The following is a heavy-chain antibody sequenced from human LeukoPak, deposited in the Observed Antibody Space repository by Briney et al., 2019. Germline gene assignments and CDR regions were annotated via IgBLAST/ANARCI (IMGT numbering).Heavy chain of an antibody. J-gene: IGHJ4*02. CDR3: ARGSGDDYLSFDY. D-gene: IGHD5-12*01. V-gene: IGHV1-2*02. CDR1: GYTFTGYY. CDR2: INPNSGGT. Sequence: ASVKVSCKASGYTFTGYYMHWVRQAPGQGLEWMGWINPNSGGTNYAQKFQGRVTMTRDTSISTAYMEVSRLRSDDTAVYYCARGSGDDYLSFDYWGQGTLLTVSS.